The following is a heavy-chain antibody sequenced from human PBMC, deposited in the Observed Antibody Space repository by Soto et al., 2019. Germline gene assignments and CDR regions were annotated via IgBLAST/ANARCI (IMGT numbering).Heavy chain of an antibody. CDR2: INHSGST. Sequence: SETLSLTCAVYGGSFSGYYWSWIRQPPGKGLEWIGEINHSGSTNYNPSLKSRVTISVDTSKNRFSLKLSSVTAADTAVYYCAIRREYYDFWSGYYFWGQGTLVTVSS. V-gene: IGHV4-34*01. CDR1: GGSFSGYY. CDR3: AIRREYYDFWSGYYF. J-gene: IGHJ4*02. D-gene: IGHD3-3*01.